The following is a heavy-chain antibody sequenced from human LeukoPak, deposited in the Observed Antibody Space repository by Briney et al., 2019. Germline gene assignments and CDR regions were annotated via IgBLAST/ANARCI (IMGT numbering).Heavy chain of an antibody. J-gene: IGHJ6*02. CDR3: ARDRGSWSQYGMDV. CDR1: GFTFSSYG. Sequence: PGRSLRLSCAASGFTFSSYGMHWVRQAPGKGLEWVAVIWYDGSNKYYADSVKGRFTISRDNSKNTLYLQMNSLRAEDTAVYYCARDRGSWSQYGMDVWGRGTTVTVSS. D-gene: IGHD6-13*01. CDR2: IWYDGSNK. V-gene: IGHV3-33*01.